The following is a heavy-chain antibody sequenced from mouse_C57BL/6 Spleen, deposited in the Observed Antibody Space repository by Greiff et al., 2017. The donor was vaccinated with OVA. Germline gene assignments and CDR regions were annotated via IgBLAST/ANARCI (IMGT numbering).Heavy chain of an antibody. V-gene: IGHV3-6*01. CDR3: AREGYGYEYYFDY. D-gene: IGHD2-2*01. CDR2: ISYDGSN. J-gene: IGHJ2*01. CDR1: GYSITSGYY. Sequence: EVKLMESGPGLVKPSQSLSLTCSVTGYSITSGYYWNWIRQFPGNKLEWMGYISYDGSNNYNPSLKNRISITRDTSKNQFFLKLNSVTTEDTATYYCAREGYGYEYYFDYWGQGTTLTVSS.